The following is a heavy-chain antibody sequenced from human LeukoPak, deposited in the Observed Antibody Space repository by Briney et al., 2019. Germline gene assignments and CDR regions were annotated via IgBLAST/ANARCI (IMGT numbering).Heavy chain of an antibody. CDR2: MSHDGTNE. CDR3: AKDKGNRGPIMHGMDV. D-gene: IGHD3-10*01. V-gene: IGHV3-30-3*01. Sequence: PGGSLRLSCVDPGFKFSNHFVHWVRQAPGKGLEWVAVMSHDGTNEKYADSVKGRFTISRDTSTKTVYLQMKSLRSEDTATYFCAKDKGNRGPIMHGMDVWGQGTTVTVTS. CDR1: GFKFSNHF. J-gene: IGHJ6*02.